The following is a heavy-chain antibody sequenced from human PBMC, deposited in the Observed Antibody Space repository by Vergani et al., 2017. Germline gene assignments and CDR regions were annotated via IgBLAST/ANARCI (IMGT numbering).Heavy chain of an antibody. J-gene: IGHJ6*02. Sequence: QVQLVQSGAEVKKRGASVKVSCKASGYTFTSYGISWVRQAPGQGLEWMGWIRAYNGNTIYAQKLQGRVTMTTDTSTSTAYMELRSLRSDDTAVYYCARDNRDSSSWSYGIDVWGQGSTVTVSS. CDR2: IRAYNGNT. D-gene: IGHD6-13*01. CDR1: GYTFTSYG. V-gene: IGHV1-18*04. CDR3: ARDNRDSSSWSYGIDV.